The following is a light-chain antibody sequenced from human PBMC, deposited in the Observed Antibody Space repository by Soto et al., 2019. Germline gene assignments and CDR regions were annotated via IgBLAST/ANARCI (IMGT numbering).Light chain of an antibody. Sequence: EIVLTQSPGTLSLSPGERATLSCRASQSINANYLAWYQQNPGQAPRLLIFSASTRATGIPDRFSGSGSGTDFTLTISRLEPEDFAVYYCQQYGRSPRTFGQGTKVDIK. J-gene: IGKJ1*01. CDR3: QQYGRSPRT. CDR1: QSINANY. V-gene: IGKV3-20*01. CDR2: SAS.